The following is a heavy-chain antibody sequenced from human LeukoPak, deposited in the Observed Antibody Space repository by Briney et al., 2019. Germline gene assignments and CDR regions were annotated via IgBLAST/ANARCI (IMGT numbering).Heavy chain of an antibody. D-gene: IGHD1-1*01. CDR1: GGSFSGYY. CDR2: FYTSGST. Sequence: SETLSLTCAVYGGSFSGYYWSWIRQPAGKGLEWIGRFYTSGSTNNNPSLKSRVSISVDKSKNQFSLKLSSVTAADTAVYYCARGADRLEVRWFCPLGQGTLVTVSS. CDR3: ARGADRLEVRWFCP. V-gene: IGHV4-59*10. J-gene: IGHJ5*02.